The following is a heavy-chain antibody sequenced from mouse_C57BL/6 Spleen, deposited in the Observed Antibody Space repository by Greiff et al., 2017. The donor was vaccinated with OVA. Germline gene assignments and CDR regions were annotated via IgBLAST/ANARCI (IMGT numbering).Heavy chain of an antibody. CDR1: GYTFTSYG. J-gene: IGHJ4*01. Sequence: QVHVKQSGAELARPGASVKLSCKASGYTFTSYGISWVKQRTGQGLEWIGEIYPRSGNTYYNEKFKGKATLTADKSSSTAYMELRSLTSEDSAVYFCAREDYDYGDYYAMDYWGQGTSVTVSS. CDR2: IYPRSGNT. D-gene: IGHD2-4*01. CDR3: AREDYDYGDYYAMDY. V-gene: IGHV1-81*01.